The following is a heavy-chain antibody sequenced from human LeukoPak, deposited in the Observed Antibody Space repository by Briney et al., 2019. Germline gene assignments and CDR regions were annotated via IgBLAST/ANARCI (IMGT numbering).Heavy chain of an antibody. CDR2: IYSGGST. CDR3: ARGGSSGWYVNYFDC. J-gene: IGHJ4*02. V-gene: IGHV3-66*01. CDR1: GFTVSSNY. D-gene: IGHD6-19*01. Sequence: GGSLRLSCAASGFTVSSNYMSWVRQAPGKGLEWVSVIYSGGSTYYADSVKGRFTISRDNSKNTLYLQMNSLRAEDTAVYYCARGGSSGWYVNYFDCWGQGTLVTVSS.